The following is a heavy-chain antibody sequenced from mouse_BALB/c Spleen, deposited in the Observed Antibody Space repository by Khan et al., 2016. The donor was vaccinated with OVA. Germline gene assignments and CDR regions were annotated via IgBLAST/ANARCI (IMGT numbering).Heavy chain of an antibody. CDR2: IDPSTDYT. CDR1: GYIFTAYW. J-gene: IGHJ3*01. D-gene: IGHD1-3*01. Sequence: QIQLLQSGAELAKPGASVKLSCKTSGYIFTAYWVHWVKQRSGQGLEWIAYIDPSTDYTDYNQRFKDKATLTTDKSSSTAYMQLSSLKSEDSDVYFCARRGVLYIFAYWGQGTLVTVSA. CDR3: ARRGVLYIFAY. V-gene: IGHV1-7*01.